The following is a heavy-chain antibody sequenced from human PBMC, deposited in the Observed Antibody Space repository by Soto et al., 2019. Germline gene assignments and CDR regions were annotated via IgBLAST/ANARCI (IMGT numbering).Heavy chain of an antibody. CDR3: ARLVITMIVVVIPGAFDI. V-gene: IGHV1-2*04. J-gene: IGHJ3*02. Sequence: ASVKISCKASGYTFTGYYMHWVRQAPGQGLEWMGWINPNSGGTNYAQKFQGWVTMTRDTSISTAYMELSRLRSDDTAVYYCARLVITMIVVVIPGAFDIWGQGTMVTVSS. CDR1: GYTFTGYY. CDR2: INPNSGGT. D-gene: IGHD3-22*01.